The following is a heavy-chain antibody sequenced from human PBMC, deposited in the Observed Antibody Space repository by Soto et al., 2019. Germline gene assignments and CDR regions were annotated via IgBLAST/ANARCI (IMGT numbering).Heavy chain of an antibody. Sequence: QVQLVESGGGVVQPGRSLRLSCETSGFTFSHYGMHWVRQAPGKGLEWVAFIAYDGSNNYYADSVKGRFAISRDNSKNTLYLQMNRLRAEDTAVYYCAKDLATVSTDYYYYAMDVWGLGTTVTVSS. CDR1: GFTFSHYG. D-gene: IGHD4-4*01. CDR3: AKDLATVSTDYYYYAMDV. J-gene: IGHJ6*02. V-gene: IGHV3-30*18. CDR2: IAYDGSNN.